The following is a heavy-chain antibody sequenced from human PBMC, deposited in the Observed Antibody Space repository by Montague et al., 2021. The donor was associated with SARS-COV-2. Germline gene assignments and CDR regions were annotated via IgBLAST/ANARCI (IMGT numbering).Heavy chain of an antibody. CDR2: IYYSGST. CDR3: ARAGINMVRGVNRWAFDI. CDR1: GGSISTYY. Sequence: SETLSLTCTVSGGSISTYYWSWIRQPPGKGLEWIGYIYYSGSTNYYPSLKSRVTISVDTSKNQFSLKLSSVTAADTAVYYCARAGINMVRGVNRWAFDIWGQGTMVTVSS. J-gene: IGHJ3*02. V-gene: IGHV4-59*01. D-gene: IGHD3-10*01.